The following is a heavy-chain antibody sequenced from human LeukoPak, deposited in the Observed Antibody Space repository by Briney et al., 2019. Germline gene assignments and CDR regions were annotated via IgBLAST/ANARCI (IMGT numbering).Heavy chain of an antibody. D-gene: IGHD3-22*01. V-gene: IGHV4-4*07. CDR2: IFTSGTT. CDR1: GGSISSYY. Sequence: SETLSLTCSVSGGSISSYYWMWIRQPAGKGLEWIGRIFTSGTTNYNPSLKSRVTMSVDMSKNQSSLKLSSVTAADTAVYYCARYYYDTSGYWLDPWGQGTLVTVSS. J-gene: IGHJ5*02. CDR3: ARYYYDTSGYWLDP.